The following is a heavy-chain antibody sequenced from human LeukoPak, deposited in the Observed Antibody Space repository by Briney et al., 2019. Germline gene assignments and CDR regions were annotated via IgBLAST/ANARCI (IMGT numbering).Heavy chain of an antibody. CDR2: IYTSGST. D-gene: IGHD3-22*01. CDR3: ARDRGYYYDSSGYYYYDAFDI. Sequence: PSETLSLTCTVSGGSISSYYWSWIRQPAGKGLEWVGRIYTSGSTNYNPSLKSRVTISVDTSKNQFSLKLSSVTAADTAVYYCARDRGYYYDSSGYYYYDAFDIWGQGTMVTVSS. V-gene: IGHV4-4*07. J-gene: IGHJ3*02. CDR1: GGSISSYY.